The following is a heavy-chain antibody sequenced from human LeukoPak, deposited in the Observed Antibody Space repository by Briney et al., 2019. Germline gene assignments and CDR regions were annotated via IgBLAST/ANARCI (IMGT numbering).Heavy chain of an antibody. D-gene: IGHD1-26*01. Sequence: GGSLRLSCAASGFTFSNYGMSWVRQAPGKGLEWVSAISSSGGRTYHADSVKGRFTISRDNSKNTLYLQMNSLRAEDTAVYYCAKDDGGSYYIYYYYMDVWGKGTTVTISS. J-gene: IGHJ6*03. CDR2: ISSSGGRT. CDR3: AKDDGGSYYIYYYYMDV. CDR1: GFTFSNYG. V-gene: IGHV3-23*01.